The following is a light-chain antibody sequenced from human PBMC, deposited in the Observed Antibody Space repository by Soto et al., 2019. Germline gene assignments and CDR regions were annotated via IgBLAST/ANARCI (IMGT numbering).Light chain of an antibody. Sequence: QSVLTQPPSVSAAPGQRVTIFCSGNSSTIGANYVSWYQQFPGTAPILLIYDNHHRPSGIPDRFSGSKSGTSATLVITGLQTGDEADYYCGTWDSNLNNGVVFGGGTKLTVL. CDR2: DNH. V-gene: IGLV1-51*01. J-gene: IGLJ2*01. CDR1: SSTIGANY. CDR3: GTWDSNLNNGVV.